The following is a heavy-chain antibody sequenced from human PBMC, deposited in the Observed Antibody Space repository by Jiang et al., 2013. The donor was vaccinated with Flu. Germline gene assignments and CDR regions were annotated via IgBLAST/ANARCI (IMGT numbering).Heavy chain of an antibody. D-gene: IGHD1-1*01. J-gene: IGHJ6*02. CDR2: IFYSGRT. CDR3: AREGPIRGSTGYGMDV. Sequence: GSGLVKPSETLSLTCTVSGGSISSYYWSWIRQPPGKGLEWIGYIFYSGRTNYNSSLKGRVTISVDMSKNQFSLKLSSVTAADTAVYYCAREGPIRGSTGYGMDVWGQGTTVTVSS. CDR1: GGSISSYY. V-gene: IGHV4-59*01.